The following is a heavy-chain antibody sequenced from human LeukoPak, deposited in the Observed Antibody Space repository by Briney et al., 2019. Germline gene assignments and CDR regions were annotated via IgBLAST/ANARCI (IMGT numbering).Heavy chain of an antibody. CDR2: ISWNSGSI. CDR3: AKDYYDSSGYYIFDY. Sequence: GGSLRLSCAASGFTFDDYAMHWVRQALGKGLEWVSGISWNSGSIGYADSVKGRFTISRDNAKNSLYLQMNSLRAEDTALYYCAKDYYDSSGYYIFDYWGQGTLVTVSS. D-gene: IGHD3-22*01. V-gene: IGHV3-9*01. CDR1: GFTFDDYA. J-gene: IGHJ4*02.